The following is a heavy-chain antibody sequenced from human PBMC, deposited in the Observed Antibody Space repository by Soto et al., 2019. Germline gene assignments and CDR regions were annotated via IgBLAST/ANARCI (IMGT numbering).Heavy chain of an antibody. CDR3: AVPSAVRGYDY. Sequence: EVQLVESGGGLVQPGGSLRLSCAASGFTFSNYAVHWVRQAPGKGLEYVSAINTDGGTTYYADSVRGRFTISRDNSKNTLYLQMGSLRGDDMAVYYCAVPSAVRGYDYWGQGTLVTVSS. D-gene: IGHD2-2*01. V-gene: IGHV3-64*07. J-gene: IGHJ4*02. CDR1: GFTFSNYA. CDR2: INTDGGTT.